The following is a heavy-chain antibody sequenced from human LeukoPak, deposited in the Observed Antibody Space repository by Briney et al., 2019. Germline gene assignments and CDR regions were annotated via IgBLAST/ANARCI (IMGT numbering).Heavy chain of an antibody. J-gene: IGHJ3*02. CDR1: GYTFTGYY. CDR3: VSGPYAFEI. CDR2: INPNSGGT. V-gene: IGHV1-2*02. Sequence: ASVKVSCKASGYTFTGYYMHWVRQAPGQGLEWMGWINPNSGGTKYAQKFQGRVTMTRDTSISTASMELSRLGSGDTAVYYCVSGPYAFEIWGQGTMVTVSS.